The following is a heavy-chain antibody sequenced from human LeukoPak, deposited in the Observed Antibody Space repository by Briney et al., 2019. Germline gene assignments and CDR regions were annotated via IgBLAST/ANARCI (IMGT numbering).Heavy chain of an antibody. D-gene: IGHD3-9*01. CDR1: GGSISSYY. CDR3: ARTRYFVWYYFDY. J-gene: IGHJ4*02. V-gene: IGHV4-59*01. Sequence: SETLSLTCTVSGGSISSYYWSWIRQPPGKGLEWIGYIYYSGSTNYNPSLKSRVTISVDTSKNQFSLKLSSVTPADTAVYYCARTRYFVWYYFDYWGQGTLVTVSS. CDR2: IYYSGST.